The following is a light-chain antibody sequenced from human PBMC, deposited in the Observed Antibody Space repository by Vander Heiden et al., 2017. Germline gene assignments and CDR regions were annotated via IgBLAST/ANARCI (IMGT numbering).Light chain of an antibody. CDR2: STS. V-gene: IGKV3-20*01. J-gene: IGKJ2*01. Sequence: EIVLTQSPGTLSLSPGERATLSCRASQSVSSSYLAWYQQKPGQAPRLLIYSTSSRATGIPDRISGSGSGTDFTLTISRLEPEDFAVFYCQQDGSSPFTFGQGTKVEIK. CDR1: QSVSSSY. CDR3: QQDGSSPFT.